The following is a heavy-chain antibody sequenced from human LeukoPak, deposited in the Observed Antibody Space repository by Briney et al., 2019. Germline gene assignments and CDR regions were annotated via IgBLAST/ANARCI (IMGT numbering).Heavy chain of an antibody. Sequence: KSGGSLRLSCAASGFTLSSSAMNWVRQAPGKGLEWVSSINNVGSHIYYAGLVKGRFTISRDNTKNSLYLQMNSLRAEDTAVYYCSRDPTYYLRYGYFDYWGQGALVTVSS. CDR3: SRDPTYYLRYGYFDY. CDR1: GFTLSSSA. D-gene: IGHD1-26*01. V-gene: IGHV3-21*01. J-gene: IGHJ4*02. CDR2: INNVGSHI.